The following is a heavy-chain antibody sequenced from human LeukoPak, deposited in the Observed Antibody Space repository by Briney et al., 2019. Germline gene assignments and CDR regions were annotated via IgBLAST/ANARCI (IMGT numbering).Heavy chain of an antibody. V-gene: IGHV3-20*04. J-gene: IGHJ4*02. Sequence: PGGSLRLSCAASGFTFDDYGMSWVRQAPGKGLEWVSGINWNGGSTGYADSVKGRFTISRDNAKNSLYLQMNSLRAEDTALYYCARGISIAVAGTGDYWGQGTLVTVSS. CDR3: ARGISIAVAGTGDY. CDR1: GFTFDDYG. D-gene: IGHD6-19*01. CDR2: INWNGGST.